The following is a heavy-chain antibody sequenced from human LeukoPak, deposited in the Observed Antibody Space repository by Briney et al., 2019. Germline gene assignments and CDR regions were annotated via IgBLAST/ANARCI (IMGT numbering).Heavy chain of an antibody. CDR2: INHSGST. Sequence: SETLSLTCAVYGGSFSGYYWSWIRQPPGKGLEWIGEINHSGSTNYNPSLKSRVTISVDTSKNQFSLKLSSVTAADTAVYYYARVYYSNSYDYWYFDLWGRGTLVTVSS. D-gene: IGHD6-13*01. CDR1: GGSFSGYY. J-gene: IGHJ2*01. V-gene: IGHV4-34*01. CDR3: ARVYYSNSYDYWYFDL.